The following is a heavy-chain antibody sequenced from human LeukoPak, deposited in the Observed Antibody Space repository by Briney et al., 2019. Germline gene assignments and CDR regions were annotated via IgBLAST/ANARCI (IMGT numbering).Heavy chain of an antibody. V-gene: IGHV3-30*02. CDR3: AKRSGPNSGPFDS. J-gene: IGHJ4*02. CDR2: VRKDATEK. Sequence: GGSLRLSCAASGFIFTEYGMYWVRQAPGKGLEWVAFVRKDATEKKYADSVEGRFTISRDDSENTVYLKMNNLRVDDTAIYYCAKRSGPNSGPFDSWGQGTPVIVSS. CDR1: GFIFTEYG. D-gene: IGHD1-1*01.